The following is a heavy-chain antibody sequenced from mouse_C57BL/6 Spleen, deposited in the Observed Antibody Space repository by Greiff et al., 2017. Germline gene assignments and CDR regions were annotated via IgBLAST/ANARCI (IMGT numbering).Heavy chain of an antibody. CDR2: IDPSDSYT. D-gene: IGHD1-1*01. Sequence: VKLQQPGAELVKPGASVKLSCKASGYTFTSYWMQWVKQRPGQGLEWIGEIDPSDSYTNYNQKFKGKATLTVDTSSSTAYMQLSSLTSEDSAVYYCAMGSRGDYWGQGTTLTVSS. CDR3: AMGSRGDY. J-gene: IGHJ2*01. V-gene: IGHV1-50*01. CDR1: GYTFTSYW.